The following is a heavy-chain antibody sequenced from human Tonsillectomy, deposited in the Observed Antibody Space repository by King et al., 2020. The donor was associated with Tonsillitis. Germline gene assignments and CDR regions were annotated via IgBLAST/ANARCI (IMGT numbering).Heavy chain of an antibody. CDR2: IKSKSEGETT. Sequence: VQLVESGGGFVKPGGSLRVSCAASGFTFSNDWMTWVRQAPGKGLEWVGRIKSKSEGETTDFGEPVKGRLTISRDDLKNTVYLQMNSLKTEDTAVYYCTTDSGGTHFDHAFDIWGQGTMVTVSS. CDR3: TTDSGGTHFDHAFDI. V-gene: IGHV3-15*01. CDR1: GFTFSNDW. J-gene: IGHJ3*02. D-gene: IGHD2-15*01.